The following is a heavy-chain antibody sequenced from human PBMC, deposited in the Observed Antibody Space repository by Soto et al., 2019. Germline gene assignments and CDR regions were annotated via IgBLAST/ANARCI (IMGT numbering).Heavy chain of an antibody. V-gene: IGHV3-30*18. J-gene: IGHJ4*02. CDR2: ISNDGSNK. D-gene: IGHD1-20*01. Sequence: QVQLVESGGGVVQPGRSLRLSCAASGFTFSSYGMHWVRQAPGKGLEWVAVISNDGSNKYYPDSVKGRFTISRDNSKNTLYLQMNSLRAEDTAVYYCAKVYNRGNAFDYWGQGTLVTVSS. CDR1: GFTFSSYG. CDR3: AKVYNRGNAFDY.